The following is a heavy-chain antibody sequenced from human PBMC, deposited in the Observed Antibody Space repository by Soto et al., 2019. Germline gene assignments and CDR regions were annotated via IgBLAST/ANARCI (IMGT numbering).Heavy chain of an antibody. J-gene: IGHJ4*02. D-gene: IGHD2-21*01. Sequence: EVQLLESGGGFVQPGESLRLSCAASGFTFTNFDMRWFRQAPGKGLEWVSTISISGGRTDYADSVKGRFTISRDNSKNTLYLQISSLRAEDTAIYYCAKHDCGVAGCSGAYWGQGALVTVSS. V-gene: IGHV3-23*01. CDR2: ISISGGRT. CDR1: GFTFTNFD. CDR3: AKHDCGVAGCSGAY.